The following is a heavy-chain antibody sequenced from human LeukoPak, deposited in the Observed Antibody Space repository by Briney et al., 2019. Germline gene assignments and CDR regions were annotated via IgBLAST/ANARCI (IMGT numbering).Heavy chain of an antibody. CDR3: ARGHVDTATYDAFDI. V-gene: IGHV1-46*01. Sequence: ASVKVSCKASGYTFTSYGISWVRQAPGQGLEWMGIINPSGGSTSYAQKFQGRVTMTRDTSTSTVYMELSSLRSEDTAVYYCARGHVDTATYDAFDIWGQGAMVTVSS. CDR2: INPSGGST. CDR1: GYTFTSYG. D-gene: IGHD5-18*01. J-gene: IGHJ3*02.